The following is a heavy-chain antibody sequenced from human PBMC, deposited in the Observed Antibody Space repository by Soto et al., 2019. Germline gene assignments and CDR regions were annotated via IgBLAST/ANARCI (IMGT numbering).Heavy chain of an antibody. V-gene: IGHV1-3*01. CDR2: INAANGYT. D-gene: IGHD3-10*01. J-gene: IGHJ4*02. CDR1: GYSFTSFP. CDR3: ARGGGLDD. Sequence: QVQLVQSGAEVKKPGASVKVSCKASGYSFTSFPIHWVRQAPGQGLECMGWINAANGYTRYSQKFXGXVXITRDTSATTAYMDLSSLTSEDTAVYYCARGGGLDDWGQGTLITVSS.